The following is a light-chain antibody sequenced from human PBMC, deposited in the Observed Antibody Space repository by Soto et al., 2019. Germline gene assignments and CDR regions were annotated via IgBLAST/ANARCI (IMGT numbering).Light chain of an antibody. CDR1: QSVNNY. CDR3: QKRTFWPPWT. CDR2: DAS. V-gene: IGKV3-11*01. J-gene: IGKJ1*01. Sequence: EIVLTQSPATLSLSPGERATLSCKASQSVNNYLAWYQQKPGQAPRLLIYDASNRATDIPARFSGSGSGTDFPPPIGSLRLKDLGVYYGQKRTFWPPWTSGQGPRWISN.